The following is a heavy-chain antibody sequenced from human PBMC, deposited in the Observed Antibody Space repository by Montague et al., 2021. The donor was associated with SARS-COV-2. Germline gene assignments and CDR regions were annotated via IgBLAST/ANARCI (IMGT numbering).Heavy chain of an antibody. Sequence: SLRLSCAASGFTFSKYAMSWVRQAPGKGLEWVSAISGSGRSTYYADSVKGRFTISRDNSKNTLYLQMNSLRAEDTAVYYCANDRLALLGFRERYDAFDIWGQGAMVTVSS. J-gene: IGHJ3*02. CDR2: ISGSGRST. V-gene: IGHV3-23*01. CDR3: ANDRLALLGFRERYDAFDI. D-gene: IGHD3-10*01. CDR1: GFTFSKYA.